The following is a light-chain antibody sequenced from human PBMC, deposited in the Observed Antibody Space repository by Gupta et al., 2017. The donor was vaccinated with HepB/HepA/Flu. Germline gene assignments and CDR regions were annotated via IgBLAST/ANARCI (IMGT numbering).Light chain of an antibody. CDR1: HSVTSNY. V-gene: IGKV3-20*01. J-gene: IGKJ5*01. Sequence: EIVLTQSPGTLSLSPGERATLSCRASHSVTSNYLAWYQQKPGQAPRLLIYGASSRATGITDRFSGSGSRTDFTLTISRLEPEDFAVYYCQHYGSSPGTFGQGTPLEIK. CDR3: QHYGSSPGT. CDR2: GAS.